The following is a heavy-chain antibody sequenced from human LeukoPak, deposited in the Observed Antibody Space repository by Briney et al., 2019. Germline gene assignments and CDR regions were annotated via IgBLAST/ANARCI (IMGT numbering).Heavy chain of an antibody. Sequence: PGGSLRLSCAASGFTVSSNYMSWVRQAPGKGLEWVSVIYSGGSTYYADSVKGRFTISRDNSKNTLYLQVNSLRAEDTAVYYCAGSGSYYRGAFDIWGQGTMVTVSS. CDR3: AGSGSYYRGAFDI. CDR1: GFTVSSNY. CDR2: IYSGGST. J-gene: IGHJ3*02. V-gene: IGHV3-53*01. D-gene: IGHD1-26*01.